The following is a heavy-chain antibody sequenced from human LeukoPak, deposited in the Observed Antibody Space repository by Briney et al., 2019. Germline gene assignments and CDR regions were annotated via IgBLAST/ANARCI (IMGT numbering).Heavy chain of an antibody. V-gene: IGHV4-59*01. CDR1: GHSLSSYY. D-gene: IGHD6-13*01. CDR3: ARAGYSSSWDYYYYYGRDV. CDR2: IYYSGST. Sequence: SETLSLTCTVSGHSLSSYYWRWLRQPPGKGLEWLGYIYYSGSTNYNPSLKSRVTISVDTSKNQFSLKLSYVTAADTAVYYCARAGYSSSWDYYYYYGRDVWGEGTTVTV. J-gene: IGHJ6*01.